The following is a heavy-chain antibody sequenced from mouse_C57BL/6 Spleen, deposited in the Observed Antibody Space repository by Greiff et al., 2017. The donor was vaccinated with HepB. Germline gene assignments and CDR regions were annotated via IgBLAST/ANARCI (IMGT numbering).Heavy chain of an antibody. J-gene: IGHJ1*03. Sequence: VQLQQSGAELVRPGSSVKLSCKASGYTFTSYWMDWVKQRPGQGLEWIGNIYPSDSETHYNQKFKDKATLTVDKSSSTAYMQLSSLTSEDSAVYYCARRSLTTVVAHWYFDVWGTGTTVTVSS. CDR2: IYPSDSET. CDR3: ARRSLTTVVAHWYFDV. CDR1: GYTFTSYW. D-gene: IGHD1-1*01. V-gene: IGHV1-61*01.